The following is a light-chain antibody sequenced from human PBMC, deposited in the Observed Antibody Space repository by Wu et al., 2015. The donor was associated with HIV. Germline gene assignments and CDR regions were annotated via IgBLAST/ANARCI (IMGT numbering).Light chain of an antibody. V-gene: IGKV3-20*01. CDR3: QHYGSSPPYS. J-gene: IGKJ2*03. Sequence: EIVLTQSPGTLSLSPGERATFSCRASQSVSNNHLAWFQQKPGQAPRLLIYGASIRATGIPDRLSGSGSGTDFTLTISKLEPEDFAAYYCQHYGSSPPYSFGQGTTLEMK. CDR1: QSVSNNH. CDR2: GAS.